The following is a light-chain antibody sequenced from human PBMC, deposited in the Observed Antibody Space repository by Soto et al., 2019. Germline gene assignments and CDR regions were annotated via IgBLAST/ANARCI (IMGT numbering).Light chain of an antibody. CDR1: QTGSNSY. V-gene: IGKV3-20*01. J-gene: IGKJ4*01. CDR3: QPYNNWPLT. CDR2: GVS. Sequence: IGLTQYPGTLSMSPWEGASLSCRVSQTGSNSYLAWYQQKSGQAPRLLIYGVSTRATGTPDRFSGSGSGTEFTLSIRRLEPEDFAVYFCQPYNNWPLTFGGGTKVDIK.